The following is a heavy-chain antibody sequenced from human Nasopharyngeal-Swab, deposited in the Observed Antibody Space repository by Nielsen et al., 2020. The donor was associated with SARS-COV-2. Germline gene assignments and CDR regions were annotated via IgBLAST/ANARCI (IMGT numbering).Heavy chain of an antibody. CDR2: IRNKANSYTT. J-gene: IGHJ4*02. CDR1: GFGFSDHY. V-gene: IGHV3-72*01. CDR3: TASTGDFLYFDY. Sequence: GESLKISCAGSGFGFSDHYMDWVRQAPGKGLEWVGRIRNKANSYTTEYAASVKGRFAISRDDSRNSLFLQINSLEPEDTAVYYCTASTGDFLYFDYWGQGTLVTVSS. D-gene: IGHD7-27*01.